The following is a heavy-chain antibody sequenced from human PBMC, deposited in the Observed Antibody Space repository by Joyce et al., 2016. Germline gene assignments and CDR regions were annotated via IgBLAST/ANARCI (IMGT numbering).Heavy chain of an antibody. CDR2: IKQDGSAV. CDR3: ARGEAFDV. J-gene: IGHJ3*01. CDR1: GFTFSGNS. Sequence: EVQLVESGGGLVQPGGSLRLSCAASGFTFSGNSMSWLRQAPGGGLELVANIKQDGSAVYYLDSVKGRFTVSRDNARSLVHLQMVSLRVEDTALYYCARGEAFDVWGQGTMVTVSS. V-gene: IGHV3-7*01.